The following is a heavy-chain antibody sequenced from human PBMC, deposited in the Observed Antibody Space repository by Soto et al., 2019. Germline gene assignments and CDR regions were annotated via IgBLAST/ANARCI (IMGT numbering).Heavy chain of an antibody. V-gene: IGHV5-51*01. Sequence: PGESLKISCKGSGYRFTSYWIGWVRQMPGKSLECMGIIYPGDSDTRYSPSFQGQVTISADKSISTAYLQWSSLKASDTAMYYCAGGGVRGVITRTRDYYGMDVWGQGTTVTVSS. CDR2: IYPGDSDT. CDR3: AGGGVRGVITRTRDYYGMDV. CDR1: GYRFTSYW. J-gene: IGHJ6*02. D-gene: IGHD3-10*01.